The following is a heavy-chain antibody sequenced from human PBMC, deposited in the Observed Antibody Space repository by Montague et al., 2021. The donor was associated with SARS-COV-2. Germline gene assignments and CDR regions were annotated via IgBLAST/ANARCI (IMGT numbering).Heavy chain of an antibody. Sequence: SLRLSCAASGFTFSSYSMNWVRQAPGKGLEWVSSISSRSSYIYYADSVKGRFTISRDNAKNSLYLQMDSLRAEDTAVYYCARVEELEYDILTGYYGGYYYYGMDVWGQGTTVTVSS. CDR3: ARVEELEYDILTGYYGGYYYYGMDV. D-gene: IGHD3-9*01. CDR1: GFTFSSYS. CDR2: ISSRSSYI. J-gene: IGHJ6*02. V-gene: IGHV3-21*01.